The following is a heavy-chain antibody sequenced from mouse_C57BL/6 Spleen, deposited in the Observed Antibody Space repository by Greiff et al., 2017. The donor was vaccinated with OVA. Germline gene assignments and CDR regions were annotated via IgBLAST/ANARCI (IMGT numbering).Heavy chain of an antibody. Sequence: VQLKQPGTELVKPGASVKLSCKASGYTFTSYWMHWVKQRPGQGLEWIGNINPSNGGTNYNEKFKSKATLTVDKSSSTAYMQLSSLTSEDSAVYYCARSGGVRQEYFDYWGQGTTLTVSS. V-gene: IGHV1-53*01. CDR1: GYTFTSYW. CDR3: ARSGGVRQEYFDY. D-gene: IGHD2-14*01. J-gene: IGHJ2*01. CDR2: INPSNGGT.